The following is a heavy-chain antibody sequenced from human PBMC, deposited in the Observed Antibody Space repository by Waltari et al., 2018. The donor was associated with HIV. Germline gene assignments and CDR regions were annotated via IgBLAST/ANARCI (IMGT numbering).Heavy chain of an antibody. CDR3: ARGGGSYLHFFDY. J-gene: IGHJ4*02. CDR1: GLTVSSTS. D-gene: IGHD1-26*01. V-gene: IGHV3-53*01. Sequence: EVQMVESGGGLSQPGGSLRLSCAASGLTVSSTSMTWAAQAPGKGLEWVSVLYSGYTTYYADSVKGRFAISRDNSKNTLYLQMNGLRAEDTAVYYCARGGGSYLHFFDYWGQGTLVTVSS. CDR2: LYSGYTT.